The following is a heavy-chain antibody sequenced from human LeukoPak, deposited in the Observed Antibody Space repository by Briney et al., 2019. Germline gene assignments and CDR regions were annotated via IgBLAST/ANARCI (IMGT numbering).Heavy chain of an antibody. CDR3: AKGALRGYGGYDRVGFALN. CDR2: INGGGGST. D-gene: IGHD5-12*01. CDR1: GFTFSSYA. Sequence: GGSLRLSCAASGFTFSSYAMSWVRQAPGKGLEWVSGINGGGGSTYYADSVKGRFTISRDNSKNTLYLQMNSLGAEDTAVYYCAKGALRGYGGYDRVGFALNWGQGTLVTVSS. J-gene: IGHJ4*02. V-gene: IGHV3-23*01.